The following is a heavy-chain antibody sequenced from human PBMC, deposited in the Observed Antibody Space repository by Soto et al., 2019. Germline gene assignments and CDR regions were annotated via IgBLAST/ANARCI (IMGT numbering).Heavy chain of an antibody. CDR2: ISYDGSNK. Sequence: GGSLRLSCAASGFTFSSYGMHWVRQAPGKGLEWVAVISYDGSNKYYADSVKGRFTISRDNSKNTLYLQMDSLRAEDTAVYDCAKGQNFDYWGQGTLVTVSS. CDR1: GFTFSSYG. J-gene: IGHJ4*02. V-gene: IGHV3-30*18. CDR3: AKGQNFDY.